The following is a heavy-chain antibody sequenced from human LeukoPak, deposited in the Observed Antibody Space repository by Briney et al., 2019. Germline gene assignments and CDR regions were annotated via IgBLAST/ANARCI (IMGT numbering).Heavy chain of an antibody. J-gene: IGHJ4*02. CDR1: GYTLTELS. D-gene: IGHD3-9*01. CDR3: ASRRYFDWLLDY. CDR2: INPNSGGT. V-gene: IGHV1-2*02. Sequence: ASVKVSCKVSGYTLTELSVHWVRQAPGQGLEWMGWINPNSGGTNYAQKFQGRVTMTRDTSISTAYMELSRLRSDDTAVYYCASRRYFDWLLDYWGQGTLVTVSS.